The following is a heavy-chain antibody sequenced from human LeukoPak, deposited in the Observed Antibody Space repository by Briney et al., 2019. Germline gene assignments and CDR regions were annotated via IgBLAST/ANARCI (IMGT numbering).Heavy chain of an antibody. CDR2: ISSSGSTI. D-gene: IGHD3-9*01. V-gene: IGHV3-48*03. J-gene: IGHJ5*02. CDR1: GFTFSSYE. Sequence: GGSLRLSCAASGFTFSSYEMNWVRQAPGKGLEWVSYISSSGSTIYYADSVKGRFTTSRDNAKNSLYIQMNSLRADDTAVYYCAKDPQLLRYFDWLSRFDPWGQGTLVTVSS. CDR3: AKDPQLLRYFDWLSRFDP.